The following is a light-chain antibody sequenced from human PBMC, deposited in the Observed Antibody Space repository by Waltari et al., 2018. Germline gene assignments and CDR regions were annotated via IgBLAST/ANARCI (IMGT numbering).Light chain of an antibody. Sequence: DKVMTQSPDSLAVSLGERATINCKSSQTLFSSSNNKDWLAWYQQKVGQSPKLLFYWASTRESGVPDRFSGSGSGTDFTLTISSLQAEDVAVYYCQQYYSTPHTFGGGTKVEI. CDR3: QQYYSTPHT. CDR2: WAS. CDR1: QTLFSSSNNKDW. V-gene: IGKV4-1*01. J-gene: IGKJ4*01.